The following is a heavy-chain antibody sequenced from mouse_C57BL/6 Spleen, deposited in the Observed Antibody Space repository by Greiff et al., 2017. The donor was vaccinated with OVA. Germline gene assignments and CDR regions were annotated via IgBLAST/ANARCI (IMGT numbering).Heavy chain of an antibody. D-gene: IGHD1-1*01. J-gene: IGHJ2*01. CDR2: IDPSDSET. Sequence: QVQLQQPGAELVRPGSSVKLSCKASGYTFTSYWMHWVKQRPIQGLEWIGNIDPSDSETHYNQKFKDKATLTVDKSSSTAYMQLSSLTSEDSAVYYCARSSYYGSSGYFDYWGQGTTLTVSS. CDR3: ARSSYYGSSGYFDY. V-gene: IGHV1-52*01. CDR1: GYTFTSYW.